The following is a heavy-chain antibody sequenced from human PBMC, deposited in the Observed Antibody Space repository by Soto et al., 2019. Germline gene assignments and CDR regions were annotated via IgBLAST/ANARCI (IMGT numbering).Heavy chain of an antibody. CDR1: GYSFTAYW. CDR3: ARLLNTATVTDPDY. J-gene: IGHJ4*02. V-gene: IGHV5-51*01. D-gene: IGHD5-18*01. CDR2: IYPGDSDT. Sequence: GESLKISGRASGYSFTAYWIAWGGQMPGKGLEWMGIIYPGDSDTRYSPSFQGQVTISADKSISTAYLQWSSLKASDTAMYYCARLLNTATVTDPDYWGQGTLVTVYS.